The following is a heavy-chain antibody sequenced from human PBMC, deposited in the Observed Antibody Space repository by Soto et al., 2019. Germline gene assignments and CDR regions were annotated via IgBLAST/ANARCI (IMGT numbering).Heavy chain of an antibody. Sequence: GASVKVSCKASGYTFTSYYMHWVRQAPGQGLEWMGIINPSGGSTSYAQKFQGRVTMTRDTSTSTVYMELSSLRAEDTAVYYCASSGHYDYIWGSYIPSNEYYFDYWGQGTLVTVSS. CDR1: GYTFTSYY. V-gene: IGHV1-46*01. CDR3: ASSGHYDYIWGSYIPSNEYYFDY. CDR2: INPSGGST. D-gene: IGHD3-16*01. J-gene: IGHJ4*02.